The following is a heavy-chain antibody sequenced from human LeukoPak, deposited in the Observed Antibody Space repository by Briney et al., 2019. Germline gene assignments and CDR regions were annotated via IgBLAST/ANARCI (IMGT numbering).Heavy chain of an antibody. CDR2: FDPEDGET. Sequence: ASVKVSCKVSGYTLTELSMHWVRQAPGKGLEWMGGFDPEDGETIYAQKFQGRVTMTEDTSTDTAYMELSSLRSEDTAVYYCATAGHESEYYYGSGSYCNNWGQGTLVTVSS. J-gene: IGHJ4*02. D-gene: IGHD3-10*01. CDR3: ATAGHESEYYYGSGSYCNN. V-gene: IGHV1-24*01. CDR1: GYTLTELS.